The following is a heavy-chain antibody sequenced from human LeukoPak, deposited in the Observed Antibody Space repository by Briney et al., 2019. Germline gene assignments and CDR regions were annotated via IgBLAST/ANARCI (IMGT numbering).Heavy chain of an antibody. D-gene: IGHD6-6*01. CDR2: INPNSGGT. V-gene: IGHV1-2*02. CDR1: GYTFTGCY. CDR3: WQLVRAGYYGMDV. J-gene: IGHJ6*02. Sequence: ASVNVSCKASGYTFTGCYMHWVRQAPGQGLEWMGWINPNSGGTNYAQKFQGRVTMTRDTSISTAYMELSRLRSDDTAVYYCWQLVRAGYYGMDVWGQGTTVTVSS.